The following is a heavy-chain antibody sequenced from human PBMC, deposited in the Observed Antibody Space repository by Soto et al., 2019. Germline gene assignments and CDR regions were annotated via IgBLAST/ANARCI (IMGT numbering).Heavy chain of an antibody. D-gene: IGHD6-13*01. J-gene: IGHJ6*02. V-gene: IGHV4-31*03. CDR1: GGSISSGGYY. CDR3: ARYSSSWYYYYYGMDV. Sequence: PSETLSLTCTVYGGSISSGGYYWSWIRQHPGKGLEWIGYIYYSGSTYYNPSLKSRVTISVDTSKNQFSLKLSSVTAADTAVYYCARYSSSWYYYYYGMDVWGQGTTVTVSS. CDR2: IYYSGST.